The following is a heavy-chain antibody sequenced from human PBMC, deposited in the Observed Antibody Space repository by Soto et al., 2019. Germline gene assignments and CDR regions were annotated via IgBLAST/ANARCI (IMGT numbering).Heavy chain of an antibody. Sequence: NPSETLSLTCAVSGGSISSGGYSWSWIRQPPGKGLEWIGYIYHSGSTYYNPSLKSRVTISVDRSKNQFSLKLSSVTAADTAVYYCATVVAGTTPRGAFDIWGQGTMVTVS. CDR3: ATVVAGTTPRGAFDI. V-gene: IGHV4-30-2*01. J-gene: IGHJ3*02. CDR2: IYHSGST. D-gene: IGHD1-7*01. CDR1: GGSISSGGYS.